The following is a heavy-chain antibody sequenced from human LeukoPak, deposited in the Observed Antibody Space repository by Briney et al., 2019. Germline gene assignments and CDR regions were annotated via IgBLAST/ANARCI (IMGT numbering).Heavy chain of an antibody. J-gene: IGHJ3*01. D-gene: IGHD3-22*01. CDR1: GFTFSSYSM. Sequence: PGGSLRLSCAASGFTFSSYSMNWVRQAPGKGLEWIGEIYYSGSTNYNPSLKSRVTISIDKSKNQFSLQLTSVTAADTAVYYCSRVVVIDAFDVWGQGTMVTVSS. CDR3: SRVVVIDAFDV. CDR2: IYYSGST. V-gene: IGHV4-4*02.